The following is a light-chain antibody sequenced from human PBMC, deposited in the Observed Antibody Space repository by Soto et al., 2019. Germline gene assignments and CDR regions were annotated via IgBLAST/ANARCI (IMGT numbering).Light chain of an antibody. V-gene: IGKV3-20*01. CDR3: QQYDGSST. Sequence: EIVLTQSPGTLSLSPGERATLSCRSSQTFSNSFLSWFQQIPGQAPRLLIYGASRRATGIPDRFSGSGSGTDFTLSISRLEPEDFAVYYCQQYDGSSTFGQGTKVDIK. CDR1: QTFSNSF. J-gene: IGKJ1*01. CDR2: GAS.